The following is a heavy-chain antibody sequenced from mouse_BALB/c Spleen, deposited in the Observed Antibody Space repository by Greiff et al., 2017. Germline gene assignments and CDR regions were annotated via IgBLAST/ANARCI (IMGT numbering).Heavy chain of an antibody. Sequence: VKLQESGAELAKPGASVKMSCKASGYTFTSYWMHWVKQRPGQGLEWIGYINPSTGYTEYNQKFKDKATLTADKSSRTAYMQLSSLTSEDSAVYYCAGSASDGGFAYWGQGTLVTVSA. V-gene: IGHV1-7*01. D-gene: IGHD2-3*01. CDR3: AGSASDGGFAY. CDR1: GYTFTSYW. J-gene: IGHJ3*01. CDR2: INPSTGYT.